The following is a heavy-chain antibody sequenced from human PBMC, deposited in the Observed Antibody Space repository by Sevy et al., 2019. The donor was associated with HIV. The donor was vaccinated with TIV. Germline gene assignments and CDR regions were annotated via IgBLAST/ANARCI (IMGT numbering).Heavy chain of an antibody. CDR1: GFTFSIYI. Sequence: GGSLRLSCAASGFTFSIYIMNWVRQAPGKGLEWVSSISSSSTYIYYADSVRGRFTISRDNAKNSLYLQMHSLRAEDTAVYYCASGSLDSTGYPFDYWGQGTLVTVSS. CDR3: ASGSLDSTGYPFDY. J-gene: IGHJ4*02. V-gene: IGHV3-21*01. D-gene: IGHD3-22*01. CDR2: ISSSSTYI.